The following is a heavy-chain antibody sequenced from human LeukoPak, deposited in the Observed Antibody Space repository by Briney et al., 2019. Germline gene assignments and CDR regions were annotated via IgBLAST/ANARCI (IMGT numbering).Heavy chain of an antibody. CDR2: IYYSGST. D-gene: IGHD2-15*01. Sequence: SETLSLTCAVYGGSFSGDSYWSWIRQPPGKGLEWIGDIYYSGSTYYNPSLKSRVTISVDTSENQFSLKLSSVTAADTAVYYCARDACSGGSCWPYGMDVWGQGTTVTVSS. V-gene: IGHV4-30-4*01. CDR3: ARDACSGGSCWPYGMDV. CDR1: GGSFSGDSY. J-gene: IGHJ6*02.